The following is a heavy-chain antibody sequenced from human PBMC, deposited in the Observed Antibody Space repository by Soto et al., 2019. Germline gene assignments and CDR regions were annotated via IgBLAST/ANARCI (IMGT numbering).Heavy chain of an antibody. Sequence: ASVKVSCKASGYTFTSYGISWARQAPGQGLEWMGWISAYNGNTNYAQKLQGRVTMTTDTSTSTAYMELRSLRSDDTAVYSCATQRPDFWSGSHYGMDVWGQGTTVTVSS. CDR2: ISAYNGNT. CDR1: GYTFTSYG. J-gene: IGHJ6*02. CDR3: ATQRPDFWSGSHYGMDV. D-gene: IGHD3-3*01. V-gene: IGHV1-18*04.